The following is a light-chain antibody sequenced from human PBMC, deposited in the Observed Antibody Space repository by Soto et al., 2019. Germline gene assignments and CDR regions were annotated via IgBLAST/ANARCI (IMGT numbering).Light chain of an antibody. CDR3: QQYGGSPMVT. CDR2: GAS. CDR1: QGVSSSY. Sequence: EIVLTQSPGTLSLSPGERATLSCRASQGVSSSYLAWYQQKPGQAPRLLISGASKRATGIPDRFSGSGSGTDFILTISRLEPEDFAMYYCQQYGGSPMVTFGGGTKVEI. J-gene: IGKJ4*01. V-gene: IGKV3-20*01.